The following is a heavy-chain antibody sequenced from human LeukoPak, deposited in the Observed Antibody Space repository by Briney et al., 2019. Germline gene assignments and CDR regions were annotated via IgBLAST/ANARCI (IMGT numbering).Heavy chain of an antibody. CDR3: ARDTRYGGKGGGDY. CDR2: IYSGGST. CDR1: GFTFSSYS. Sequence: GGSLRLSCAASGFTFSSYSMNWVRQAPGKGLEWVSVIYSGGSTYYADSVKGRFTISRDNSKNTLYLQINSLRAEDTAVYYCARDTRYGGKGGGDYWGQGTLVTVSS. J-gene: IGHJ4*02. D-gene: IGHD4-23*01. V-gene: IGHV3-66*01.